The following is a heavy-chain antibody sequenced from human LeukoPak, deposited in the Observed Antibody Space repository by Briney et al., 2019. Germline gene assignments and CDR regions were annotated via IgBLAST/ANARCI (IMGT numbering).Heavy chain of an antibody. CDR2: ISPDGSSA. CDR1: GFTFTTYT. D-gene: IGHD6-19*01. V-gene: IGHV3-64D*09. CDR3: AKGRGASAGYSPDS. J-gene: IGHJ4*02. Sequence: GGSLRLSCSASGFTFTTYTLYWVRQAPGKGLEYVSAISPDGSSAYYRDSVKGRFTISRDNSKNTLYLQMSSLRPEDTAVYYCAKGRGASAGYSPDSWGQGTLVTVSS.